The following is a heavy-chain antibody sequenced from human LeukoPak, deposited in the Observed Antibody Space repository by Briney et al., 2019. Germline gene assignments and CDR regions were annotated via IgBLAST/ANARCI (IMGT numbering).Heavy chain of an antibody. CDR3: AARSSDFDY. Sequence: SVKVSCKASGGTFSSYAISWVRQAPGQGLEWMGRIIPVLGIANYAQKFQGRVTITADKSTSTAYMELSSLRSEDTAVYYCAARSSDFDYWGQGTLVTVSS. J-gene: IGHJ4*02. CDR1: GGTFSSYA. D-gene: IGHD6-6*01. V-gene: IGHV1-69*04. CDR2: IIPVLGIA.